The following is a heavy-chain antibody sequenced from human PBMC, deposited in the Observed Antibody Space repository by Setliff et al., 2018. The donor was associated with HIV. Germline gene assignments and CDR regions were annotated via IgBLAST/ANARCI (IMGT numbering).Heavy chain of an antibody. Sequence: SETLSLTCIVDGYSVSSGYYWGWIRQPPGKGLQWIGAMSDIGKTYDNPSLKNRVTLSVDTSKNQFSLKLSSVTAADTAVYYCAREDYYDSSGDAFDIWGQGTMVTVSS. J-gene: IGHJ3*02. CDR3: AREDYYDSSGDAFDI. V-gene: IGHV4-38-2*02. CDR2: MSDIGKT. CDR1: GYSVSSGYY. D-gene: IGHD3-22*01.